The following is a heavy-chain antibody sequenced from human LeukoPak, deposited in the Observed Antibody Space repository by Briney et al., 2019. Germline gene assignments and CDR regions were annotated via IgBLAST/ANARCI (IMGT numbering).Heavy chain of an antibody. Sequence: GGTLRLSCAASGFPFSTYGMNWVRQAPGKGLEWVSGISPTGDITYYADSVKGRFTISRDNSKNTLYLQMNSLRAEDTAVYYCARGPSGYHNTGGQGTLVTVSS. CDR2: ISPTGDIT. J-gene: IGHJ4*02. D-gene: IGHD5-12*01. CDR1: GFPFSTYG. V-gene: IGHV3-23*01. CDR3: ARGPSGYHNT.